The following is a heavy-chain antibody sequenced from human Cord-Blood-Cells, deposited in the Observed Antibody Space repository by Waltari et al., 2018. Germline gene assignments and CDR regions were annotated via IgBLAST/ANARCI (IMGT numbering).Heavy chain of an antibody. CDR1: GFTFSSYS. CDR2: ISSSSSYI. V-gene: IGHV3-21*01. J-gene: IGHJ3*02. Sequence: EVQLVESGGGLVKPGGSLRLSCAASGFTFSSYSMNWVRQGPGKGLEWVSSISSSSSYIYYADSVKGRFTISRDNAKNSLYLQMNSLRAEDTAVYYCARSGYFGDAFDIWGQGTMVTVSS. CDR3: ARSGYFGDAFDI. D-gene: IGHD3-10*01.